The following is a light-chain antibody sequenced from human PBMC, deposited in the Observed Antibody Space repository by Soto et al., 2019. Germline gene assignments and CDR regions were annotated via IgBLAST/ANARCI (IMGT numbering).Light chain of an antibody. Sequence: DIQMTQSQSSLSASVGDRVSITVRASQSISRYLNWYQQKPPKAPKLMIYAASSLQSGVPSRFSGSGAGTDFTLTISSLQPEDFANYYCQQSYSTLGLTFGGGTKVDIK. CDR3: QQSYSTLGLT. CDR2: AAS. J-gene: IGKJ4*01. CDR1: QSISRY. V-gene: IGKV1-39*01.